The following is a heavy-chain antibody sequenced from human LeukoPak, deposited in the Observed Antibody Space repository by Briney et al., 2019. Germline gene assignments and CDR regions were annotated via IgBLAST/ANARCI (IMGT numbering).Heavy chain of an antibody. CDR3: AGGNRRMVDAFDI. V-gene: IGHV3-23*01. CDR1: GFTFSSYS. D-gene: IGHD4-23*01. J-gene: IGHJ3*02. CDR2: ISGSGGST. Sequence: GGSLRLSCAASGFTFSSYSMNWVRQAPGKGLEWVSAISGSGGSTYYADSVKGRFTISRDNSKNTLYLQMNSLRAEDTAVYYCAGGNRRMVDAFDIWGQGTMVTVSS.